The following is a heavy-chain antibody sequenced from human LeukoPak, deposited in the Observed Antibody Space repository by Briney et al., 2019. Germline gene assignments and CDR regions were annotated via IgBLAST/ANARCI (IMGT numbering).Heavy chain of an antibody. Sequence: SETLSLTCTVSGGSISSSSYYWSWIRQPAGKGLEWIGRIYTSGSTNYNPSLKSRVTMSVDTSKNQFSLKLSSVTAADTAVYYCAREPTLLWFGVTYNWFDPWGQGTLVTVSS. J-gene: IGHJ5*02. D-gene: IGHD3-10*01. CDR3: AREPTLLWFGVTYNWFDP. CDR1: GGSISSSSYY. V-gene: IGHV4-61*02. CDR2: IYTSGST.